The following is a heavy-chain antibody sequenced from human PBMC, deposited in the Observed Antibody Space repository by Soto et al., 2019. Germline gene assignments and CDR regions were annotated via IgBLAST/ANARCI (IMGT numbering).Heavy chain of an antibody. Sequence: QVRLVQSGDEVKKPGASVKVSCKASGYIFVNYGIAWVRQAPGQGLEWMGWISPYTGNTHSATKVQGRLTMTTDTSTSRAYMDLGSMTSDDTAVYYCVMVDNYVTPTPQDVWGQGATGTVSS. CDR3: VMVDNYVTPTPQDV. V-gene: IGHV1-18*01. CDR2: ISPYTGNT. J-gene: IGHJ6*02. D-gene: IGHD3-16*01. CDR1: GYIFVNYG.